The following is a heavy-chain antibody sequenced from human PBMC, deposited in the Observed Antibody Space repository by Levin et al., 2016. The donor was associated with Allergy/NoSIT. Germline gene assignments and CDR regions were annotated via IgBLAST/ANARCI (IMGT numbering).Heavy chain of an antibody. Sequence: GESLKISCAASGFTFSSYAMSWVRQAPGKGLEWVSAISGSGGSTYYADSVKGRFTISRDSSKNTLYLQMNSLRAEDTAVYYCAKDRATMIVVVSDAFDIWGQGTMVTVSS. V-gene: IGHV3-23*01. CDR1: GFTFSSYA. CDR3: AKDRATMIVVVSDAFDI. CDR2: ISGSGGST. D-gene: IGHD3-22*01. J-gene: IGHJ3*02.